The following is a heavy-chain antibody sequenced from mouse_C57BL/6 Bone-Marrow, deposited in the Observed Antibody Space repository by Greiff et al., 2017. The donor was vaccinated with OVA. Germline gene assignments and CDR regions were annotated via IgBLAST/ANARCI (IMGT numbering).Heavy chain of an antibody. D-gene: IGHD2-4*01. CDR3: ARGAFYYDYRWYWYFDV. Sequence: VKLVESGAELARPGASVKLSCKASGYTFTSYGISWVKQRTGQGLEWIGEIYPRSGNTYYNEKFKGKATLTADKSSSTAYMELRSLTSEDSAVYFCARGAFYYDYRWYWYFDVWGTGTTVTVSS. CDR1: GYTFTSYG. CDR2: IYPRSGNT. V-gene: IGHV1-81*01. J-gene: IGHJ1*03.